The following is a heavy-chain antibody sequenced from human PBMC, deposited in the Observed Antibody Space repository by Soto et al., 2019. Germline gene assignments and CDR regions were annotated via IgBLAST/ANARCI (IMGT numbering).Heavy chain of an antibody. CDR2: IYHSGST. V-gene: IGHV4-38-2*02. CDR1: GYSISSGYY. D-gene: IGHD1-7*01. Sequence: PSETLSLTCAVSGYSISSGYYWGWIRQPPGKGLEWIGSIYHSGSTYYNPSLKSRVTISVDTSKNQFSLKLSSVTATDTAVYYCARESGTTSYYFFRMHVWAQGTTVTVCS. J-gene: IGHJ6*02. CDR3: ARESGTTSYYFFRMHV.